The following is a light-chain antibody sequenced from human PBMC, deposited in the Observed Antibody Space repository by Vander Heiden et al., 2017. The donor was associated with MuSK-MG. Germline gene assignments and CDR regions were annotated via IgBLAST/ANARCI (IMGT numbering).Light chain of an antibody. V-gene: IGKV3-11*01. J-gene: IGKJ1*01. CDR1: QSVSSY. CDR3: QQRSNWP. CDR2: DAS. Sequence: EIVLTQSPATLSLSPGERATLSCRASQSVSSYLAWYQQKPGQAPRLLIYDASNRATGIPARFSGSGSGTDFTLTISSLEPEDFAVYYYQQRSNWPFGQGTKVEIK.